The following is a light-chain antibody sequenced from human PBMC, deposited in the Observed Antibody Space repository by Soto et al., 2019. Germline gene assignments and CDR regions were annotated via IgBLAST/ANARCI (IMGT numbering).Light chain of an antibody. J-gene: IGKJ4*01. CDR3: QQYYNSVLT. V-gene: IGKV1-39*01. CDR1: QSISNF. Sequence: DIQMTQSPSSLSASLGDRVTITCRASQSISNFSNWVQHKPGNAPKVLISAASTLQSGVPPRFSGSESGTDFTLTISSLQPEDSASYYCQQYYNSVLTFGGGTKVEIK. CDR2: AAS.